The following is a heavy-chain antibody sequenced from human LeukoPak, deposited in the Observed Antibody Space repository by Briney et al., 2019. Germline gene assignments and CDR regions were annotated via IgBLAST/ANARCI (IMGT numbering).Heavy chain of an antibody. J-gene: IGHJ5*02. CDR2: ISGSGGST. Sequence: GGSLRLSCAASGFTFSNYAMNWVRQAPGKGLEWVSAISGSGGSTYYADSVKGRFTISRDNSKNTLYLQMNSLRAEDTAVYYCAKEYTFTSSPTPIDPWGQGTLVTVSS. D-gene: IGHD3-16*01. V-gene: IGHV3-23*01. CDR3: AKEYTFTSSPTPIDP. CDR1: GFTFSNYA.